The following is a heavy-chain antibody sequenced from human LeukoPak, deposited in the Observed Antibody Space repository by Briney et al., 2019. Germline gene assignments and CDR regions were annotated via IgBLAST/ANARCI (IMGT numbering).Heavy chain of an antibody. Sequence: ASVKVSCKASGCTFISYGTSWVRQAPGQGLEGMGWINPNSCGTNYVQKFQGKVTMTRDTSISTAYMELSRLRSDDTVVYYCASGREYCSGGSCYSSDDAFDIWGQGTMVTVSS. CDR2: INPNSCGT. CDR3: ASGREYCSGGSCYSSDDAFDI. V-gene: IGHV1-2*02. D-gene: IGHD2-15*01. J-gene: IGHJ3*02. CDR1: GCTFISYG.